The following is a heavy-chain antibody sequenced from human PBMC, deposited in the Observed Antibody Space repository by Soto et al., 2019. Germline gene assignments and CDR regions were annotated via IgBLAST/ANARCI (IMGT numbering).Heavy chain of an antibody. J-gene: IGHJ4*02. CDR3: ARDYYKYYDSSGYYRSTDY. CDR2: ISYDGSDK. Sequence: PGGSLRLSCAASGFTCISYAMHWVRQAPGKGLEWVALISYDGSDKDYAGSVKGRFTISRDNSRNTLFLQMNSLRAEDTAVYYCARDYYKYYDSSGYYRSTDYWGQGTLVTVSS. D-gene: IGHD3-22*01. V-gene: IGHV3-30-3*01. CDR1: GFTCISYA.